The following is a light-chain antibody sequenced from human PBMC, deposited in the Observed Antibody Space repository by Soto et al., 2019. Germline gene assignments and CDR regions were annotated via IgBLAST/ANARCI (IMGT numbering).Light chain of an antibody. CDR3: CSYAGSSTSSGV. CDR1: SSDVGSYNL. J-gene: IGLJ3*02. Sequence: QSALTQSASVSGSPGQSITISCTGTSSDVGSYNLVSWYQQHPGKAPKLMIYEGSKRPSGVSNRFSGSKSGNTASLTISGLQAEDEADYYCCSYAGSSTSSGVFGGGTKLTVL. V-gene: IGLV2-23*01. CDR2: EGS.